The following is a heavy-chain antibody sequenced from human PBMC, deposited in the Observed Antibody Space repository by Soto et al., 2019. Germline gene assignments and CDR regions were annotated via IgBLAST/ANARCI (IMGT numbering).Heavy chain of an antibody. V-gene: IGHV1-69*02. J-gene: IGHJ4*02. CDR2: IIPILGIA. Sequence: QVQLVQSGAEVKKPGSSVKVSCKASGGTFSSYTISWVRQAPGQGLEWMGRIIPILGIANYAQKFQGRVTITADKSTSTAYMELSSLRSEDTAVYYCASIITGTTGPLHYWGQGTLVTVSS. D-gene: IGHD1-7*01. CDR3: ASIITGTTGPLHY. CDR1: GGTFSSYT.